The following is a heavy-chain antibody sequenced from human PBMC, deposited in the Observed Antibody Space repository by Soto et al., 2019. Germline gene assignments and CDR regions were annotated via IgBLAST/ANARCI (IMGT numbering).Heavy chain of an antibody. Sequence: QVQLQESGPGLEKPSETLSLTCSVPGGASSSYYWSWVRQHAGKGLEWIGSVFSSGSTNYNASLKSRVSMSIDTSKNEVSLTRRSVTAAETAVYYCARVAFSYFGMDVWGTGTTVTVSS. CDR1: GGASSSYY. J-gene: IGHJ6*04. CDR3: ARVAFSYFGMDV. CDR2: VFSSGST. D-gene: IGHD3-3*02. V-gene: IGHV4-4*07.